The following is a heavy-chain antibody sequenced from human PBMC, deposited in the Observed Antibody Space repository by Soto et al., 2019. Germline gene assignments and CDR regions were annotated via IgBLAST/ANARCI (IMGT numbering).Heavy chain of an antibody. CDR1: GFTFSSYG. J-gene: IGHJ5*02. CDR2: ISYDGSNK. CDR3: AKDSEYYYDSSGLA. Sequence: GGSLRLSCAASGFTFSSYGMHWVRQAPGKGLEWVAVISYDGSNKYYADSVKGRFTISRDNSKNTLYLQMNSLRAGDTAVYYCAKDSEYYYDSSGLAWGQGTLVTVSS. V-gene: IGHV3-30*18. D-gene: IGHD3-22*01.